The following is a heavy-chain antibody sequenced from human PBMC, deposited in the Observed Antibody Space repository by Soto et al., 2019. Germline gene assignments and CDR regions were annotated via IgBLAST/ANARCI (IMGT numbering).Heavy chain of an antibody. CDR3: ARGLPGDPYFTYYYDSSGYYDFDY. Sequence: PGGSLRLSFAASGFTFVSYGMHWVRQAPGKGLEGVAVIWYDGSNKYYADSVKGRFTISRDNSKNTLYLQMNSLRAEDTAVYYCARGLPGDPYFTYYYDSSGYYDFDYWGQGTLVTVSS. CDR2: IWYDGSNK. V-gene: IGHV3-33*01. D-gene: IGHD3-22*01. CDR1: GFTFVSYG. J-gene: IGHJ4*02.